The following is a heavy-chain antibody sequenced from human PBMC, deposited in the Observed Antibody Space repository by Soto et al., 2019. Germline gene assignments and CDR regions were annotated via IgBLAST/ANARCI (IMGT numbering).Heavy chain of an antibody. J-gene: IGHJ5*02. Sequence: SETLSLTCTVSGGSISSGGYYWSWIRQHPGKGLEWIGYIYYSGSTYYNPSLKSRVTISVDTSKNQFSLKLSSVTAADTAVYYCARQYGGNSLWSDPWGQGTLVTVSS. CDR1: GGSISSGGYY. D-gene: IGHD2-21*02. CDR2: IYYSGST. CDR3: ARQYGGNSLWSDP. V-gene: IGHV4-31*03.